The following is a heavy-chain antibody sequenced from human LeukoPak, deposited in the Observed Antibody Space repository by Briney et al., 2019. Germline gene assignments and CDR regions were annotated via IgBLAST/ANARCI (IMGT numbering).Heavy chain of an antibody. CDR2: ISSSSSTI. CDR3: ARDLYYDFWSGYYPFDY. D-gene: IGHD3-3*01. J-gene: IGHJ4*02. V-gene: IGHV3-48*01. CDR1: GFTFSSYS. Sequence: GGSLRLSCAASGFTFSSYSMNWVRQAPEKGLEWVSYISSSSSTIYYADSVKGRFTISRDNAKNSLYLQMNSLRAEDTAVYYCARDLYYDFWSGYYPFDYWGQGTLVTVSS.